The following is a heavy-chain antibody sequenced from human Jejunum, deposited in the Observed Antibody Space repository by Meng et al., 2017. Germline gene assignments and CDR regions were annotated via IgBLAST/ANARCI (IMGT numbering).Heavy chain of an antibody. CDR3: AYRLGPSNHNWDVGYFDY. CDR1: GFSLTSSGVG. V-gene: IGHV2-5*02. D-gene: IGHD1-1*01. J-gene: IGHJ4*02. Sequence: SGPTLVKPTQTLALTCTFSGFSLTSSGVGVGWIRQPPGKALEYLALIYWDDDKRYSPSLKSRLTIAKDTSRNQVVLTVTSVDPEDTATYYCAYRLGPSNHNWDVGYFDYWGQGTLVTVSS. CDR2: IYWDDDK.